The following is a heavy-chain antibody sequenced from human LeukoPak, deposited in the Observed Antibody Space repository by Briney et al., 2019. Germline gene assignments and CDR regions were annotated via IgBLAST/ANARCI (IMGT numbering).Heavy chain of an antibody. J-gene: IGHJ4*02. CDR2: ISGSGGST. Sequence: GGSLRLSCGASGFTFDDYGMSWVRHSPWKGLEWVSAISGSGGSTYYADSVKGRFTISRDNSKNTLYLQMNSLRAEDTAVYYCAKQMGYYYDSSGYYFDYWGQGTLVTVSS. CDR3: AKQMGYYYDSSGYYFDY. V-gene: IGHV3-23*01. D-gene: IGHD3-22*01. CDR1: GFTFDDYG.